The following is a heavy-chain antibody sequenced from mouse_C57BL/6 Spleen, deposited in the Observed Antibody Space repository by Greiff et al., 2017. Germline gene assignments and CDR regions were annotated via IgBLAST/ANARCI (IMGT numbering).Heavy chain of an antibody. Sequence: EVKLVESGPELVKPGASVKIPCKASGYTFTDYNMDWVKQSHGKSLEWIGDINPNNGGTIYNQKFKGKATLTVDKSSSTAYMELRSLTSEDTAVYYCARLVGNYVFDYWGQGTTLTVSS. J-gene: IGHJ2*01. CDR2: INPNNGGT. CDR3: ARLVGNYVFDY. D-gene: IGHD2-1*01. CDR1: GYTFTDYN. V-gene: IGHV1-18*01.